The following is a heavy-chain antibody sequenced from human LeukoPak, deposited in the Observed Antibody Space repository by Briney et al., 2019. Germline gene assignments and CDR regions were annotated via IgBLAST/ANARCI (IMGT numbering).Heavy chain of an antibody. J-gene: IGHJ6*03. CDR2: ITTSSSYI. CDR1: GFTFSTYT. V-gene: IGHV3-21*04. CDR3: AKGHYYYYMDV. Sequence: PGGSLRLSCAASGFTFSTYTMNWVRQAPGKGLEWVSSITTSSSYIYYADSVKGRFTISRDNAKNSLYLQMNSLRTEDTALYYCAKGHYYYYMDVWGKGTTVTVSS.